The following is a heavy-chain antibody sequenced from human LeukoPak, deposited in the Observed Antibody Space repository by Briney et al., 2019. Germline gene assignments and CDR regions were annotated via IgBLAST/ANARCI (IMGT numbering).Heavy chain of an antibody. CDR3: ARRGISMRLGGMDV. Sequence: SGTLSLTCAVSGGSISSSNWWSWVRQPPGKGLEWIREIYHSGSTNYNPSLKSRVTISVDKSKNQFSLKLSSVTAADTAVYYCARRGISMRLGGMDVWGKGTTVTVSS. V-gene: IGHV4-4*02. J-gene: IGHJ6*04. CDR2: IYHSGST. CDR1: GGSISSSNW. D-gene: IGHD3-16*01.